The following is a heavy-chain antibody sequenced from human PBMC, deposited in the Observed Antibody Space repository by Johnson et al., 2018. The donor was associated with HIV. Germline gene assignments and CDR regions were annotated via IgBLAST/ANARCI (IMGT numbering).Heavy chain of an antibody. CDR3: TTASGYYPFLDAFDM. J-gene: IGHJ3*02. CDR1: GFIFSNAW. CDR2: IKSKTDGGTT. V-gene: IGHV3-15*01. D-gene: IGHD3-22*01. Sequence: VQLVESGGGLIQPGGSLRLSCAASGFIFSNAWMSWVRQAPGKGLEWVGRIKSKTDGGTTDYAAPVKGRFTISRDDSKNMLYLQMNSLKTEDTAVYYCTTASGYYPFLDAFDMWGQGTMVTVSS.